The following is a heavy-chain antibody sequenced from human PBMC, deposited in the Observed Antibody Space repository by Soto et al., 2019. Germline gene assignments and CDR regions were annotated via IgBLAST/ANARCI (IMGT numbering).Heavy chain of an antibody. CDR3: ARGDPLLWFGEKVYYGMDV. Sequence: QVQLQESGPGLVKPSETLSLTCTVSGGSISSYYWSWIRQPPGKGLEWIGYIYYSGSTNYNPSLKSRVPLSVATSKNQCSLKLSSVTAADTAVYYCARGDPLLWFGEKVYYGMDVWGQGTTVTVSS. CDR2: IYYSGST. J-gene: IGHJ6*02. CDR1: GGSISSYY. D-gene: IGHD3-10*01. V-gene: IGHV4-59*01.